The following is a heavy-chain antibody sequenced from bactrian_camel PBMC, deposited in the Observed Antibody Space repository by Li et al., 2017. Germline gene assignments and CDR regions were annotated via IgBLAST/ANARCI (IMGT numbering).Heavy chain of an antibody. J-gene: IGHJ4*01. CDR2: TGPSST. D-gene: IGHD8*01. V-gene: IGHV3S53*01. CDR1: GYTYNRNC. CDR3: AARRHGECYFWANNWSRATWYDH. Sequence: HVQLVESGGGSVAVGGSRRLSCAASGYTYNRNCMAWFRQAPGKEREVVAATGPSSTWYRESVRGRFTLSKDGDKDTQYLQMNSLKPEDTAIYYCAARRHGECYFWANNWSRATWYDHWGQGTQVTVS.